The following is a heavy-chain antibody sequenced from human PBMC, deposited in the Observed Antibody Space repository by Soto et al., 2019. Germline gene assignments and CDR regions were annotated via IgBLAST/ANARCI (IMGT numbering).Heavy chain of an antibody. J-gene: IGHJ4*02. CDR1: GYTFTSYD. CDR2: MNPNSGNT. D-gene: IGHD3-22*01. CDR3: ARGGYYYDSSGYSGCDY. Sequence: QVQLVQSGAEVKKPGASVKVSCKASGYTFTSYDINWVRQATGQGLEWMGWMNPNSGNTGYAQKFQGRVTMTRNTSISTAYMELSSLRSEDTAVYYCARGGYYYDSSGYSGCDYWGQGTLVTVSS. V-gene: IGHV1-8*01.